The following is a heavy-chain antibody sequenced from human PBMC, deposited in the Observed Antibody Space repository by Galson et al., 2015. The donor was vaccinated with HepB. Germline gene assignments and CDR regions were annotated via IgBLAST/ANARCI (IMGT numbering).Heavy chain of an antibody. CDR3: ARARYCSSTSCHLVYYYGMDV. V-gene: IGHV1-3*01. CDR2: INAGNGNT. J-gene: IGHJ6*02. D-gene: IGHD2-2*01. CDR1: GYTFTSYA. Sequence: SVKVSCKASGYTFTSYAMHWVRQAPGQRLEWMGWINAGNGNTKYSQKFQGRVTITRDTSASTAYMELSSLRSEDTAVYYCARARYCSSTSCHLVYYYGMDVWGQGTTVTVSS.